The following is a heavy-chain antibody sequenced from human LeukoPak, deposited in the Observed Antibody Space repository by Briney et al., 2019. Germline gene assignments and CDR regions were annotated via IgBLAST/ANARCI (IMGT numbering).Heavy chain of an antibody. CDR1: GNTFNNYA. Sequence: ASVKVSCKASGNTFNNYAISWVRQGPGQGLEWMGRIVPIFSTTNYEQKFQDRVIITADKSTRTAYMELSSLRSEDTAVYYCARDAPHYSYMDVWGRGTTVTVSS. CDR3: ARDAPHYSYMDV. J-gene: IGHJ6*03. CDR2: IVPIFSTT. V-gene: IGHV1-69*06.